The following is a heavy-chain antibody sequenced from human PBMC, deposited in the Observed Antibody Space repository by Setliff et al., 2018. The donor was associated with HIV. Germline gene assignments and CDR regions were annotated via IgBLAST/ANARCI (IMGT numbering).Heavy chain of an antibody. D-gene: IGHD6-13*01. CDR1: GFTFSSYS. CDR2: ISSSSSYI. Sequence: PGGSLRLSCAASGFTFSSYSMNWVRQAPGKGLEWVSSISSSSSYIYYADSVKGRFTISRDNAKNSLYLQMNSLRAEDTAVYYCARVTPLQSRSSWWRYGMDVWGQGTTVTVSS. J-gene: IGHJ6*02. CDR3: ARVTPLQSRSSWWRYGMDV. V-gene: IGHV3-21*01.